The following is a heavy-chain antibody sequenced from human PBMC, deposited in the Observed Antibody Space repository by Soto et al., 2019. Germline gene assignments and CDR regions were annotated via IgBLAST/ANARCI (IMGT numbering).Heavy chain of an antibody. V-gene: IGHV1-18*04. CDR3: ARESSGREWSALAGGMDV. J-gene: IGHJ6*02. CDR2: ISAYNGNT. Sequence: QVQLVQSGAEVKKPGASVKVSCKASGYTFTSYGISWVRQAPGQGLEWMGWISAYNGNTNYAQKLQGRVTMTTDTSTSTAYMELRSLRSDDTAVYYCARESSGREWSALAGGMDVWGQGTTVTVSS. CDR1: GYTFTSYG. D-gene: IGHD3-3*01.